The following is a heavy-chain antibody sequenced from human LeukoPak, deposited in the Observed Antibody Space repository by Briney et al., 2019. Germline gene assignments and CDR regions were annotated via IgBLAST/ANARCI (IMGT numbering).Heavy chain of an antibody. J-gene: IGHJ4*02. CDR3: ASYNGDPLDY. D-gene: IGHD4-17*01. Sequence: GGSLRLSCAASGFTFSSYGMHWVRQAPGKGLEWVAFIRYDGSNKYYADSVKGRFTISRDNSKNTLYLQMNSLRAEDTAVYYCASYNGDPLDYWGQGTLVTVSS. V-gene: IGHV3-30*02. CDR2: IRYDGSNK. CDR1: GFTFSSYG.